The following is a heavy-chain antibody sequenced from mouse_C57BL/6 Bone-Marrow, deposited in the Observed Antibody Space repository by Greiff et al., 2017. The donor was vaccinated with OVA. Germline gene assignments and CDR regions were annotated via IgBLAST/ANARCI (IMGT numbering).Heavy chain of an antibody. J-gene: IGHJ2*03. CDR1: GYTFTDYY. D-gene: IGHD2-2*01. CDR2: IYPGSGNI. CDR3: ARSERLGDYCDY. V-gene: IGHV1-76*01. Sequence: QVQLQQSGAELVRPGASVKLSCKASGYTFTDYYISWVKQRPGQGLEWIARIYPGSGNIYYNEKFKGKATLTVEKSSSTAYMQLSSLTSDDSAVYFCARSERLGDYCDYWGQGKGTTVTS.